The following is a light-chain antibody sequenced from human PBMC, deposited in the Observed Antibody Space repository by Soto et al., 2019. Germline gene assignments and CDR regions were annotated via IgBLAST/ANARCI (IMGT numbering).Light chain of an antibody. J-gene: IGKJ3*01. V-gene: IGKV1-39*01. Sequence: DIQMTQSPSTLSASVGDTVTITCRASQRIGKYLNWYQQKPGKAPKLLIYAASSLQPGAPSSFSGSGSGTDFTLTISSLPLEDVATYYCQQSYTAPFTFGPGTKVAFK. CDR2: AAS. CDR1: QRIGKY. CDR3: QQSYTAPFT.